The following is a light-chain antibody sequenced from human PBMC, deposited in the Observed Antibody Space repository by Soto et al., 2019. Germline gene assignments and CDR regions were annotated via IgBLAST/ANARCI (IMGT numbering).Light chain of an antibody. J-gene: IGKJ2*01. V-gene: IGKV3-11*01. Sequence: EIVLTQSPAILSLSPGARVTLSCRASQSVSSNLAWYQQHPGQAPRLLIYDASNRATGIPARFSGSESGTDFTLTISSLEPEDFAVYYCQQRSNFKYTFGQGTKLEIK. CDR3: QQRSNFKYT. CDR2: DAS. CDR1: QSVSSN.